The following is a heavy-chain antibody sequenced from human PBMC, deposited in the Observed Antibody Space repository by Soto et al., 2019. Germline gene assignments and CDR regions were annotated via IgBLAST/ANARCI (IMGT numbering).Heavy chain of an antibody. J-gene: IGHJ5*02. D-gene: IGHD3-3*01. CDR1: GGSISSYY. CDR3: ARDRGDFWSPLSWFDP. Sequence: QVQLQESGPGLVKPSETLSLTCTVSGGSISSYYWSWIRQPPGKGLEWIGYIYYSGSTNYNPSLKSRVTISVDTSKNQFSLKLSSVTAADTAVYYCARDRGDFWSPLSWFDPWGQGTLVTVSS. V-gene: IGHV4-59*01. CDR2: IYYSGST.